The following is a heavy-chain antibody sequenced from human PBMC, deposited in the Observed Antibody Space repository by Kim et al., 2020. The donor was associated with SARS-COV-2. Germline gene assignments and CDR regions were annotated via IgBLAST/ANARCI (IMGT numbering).Heavy chain of an antibody. V-gene: IGHV3-33*05. CDR1: GFTFSTYG. Sequence: GWSLRLSCAASGFTFSTYGMHWVRQAPGKGLEWVAVISYDGSNKYYADSVKGRFTISRDNSKNTLYLQMNSLRAEDTAVYYCARPAYYYGSGSYREVFDYWGQGTLVTVSS. J-gene: IGHJ4*02. D-gene: IGHD3-10*01. CDR3: ARPAYYYGSGSYREVFDY. CDR2: ISYDGSNK.